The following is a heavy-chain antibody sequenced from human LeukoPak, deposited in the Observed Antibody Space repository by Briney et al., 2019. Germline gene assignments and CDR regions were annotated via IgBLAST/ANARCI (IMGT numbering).Heavy chain of an antibody. CDR1: GFTFSSYS. V-gene: IGHV3-21*04. J-gene: IGHJ4*02. D-gene: IGHD6-13*01. CDR3: AKAKIAAAGTVVDY. CDR2: ISSSSSYI. Sequence: GGSLRLSCAASGFTFSSYSMNWVRQAPGKGLEWVSSISSSSSYIYYADSVKGRFTISRDNSKNTLYLQMNSLRAEDTAVYYCAKAKIAAAGTVVDYWGQGTLVTVSS.